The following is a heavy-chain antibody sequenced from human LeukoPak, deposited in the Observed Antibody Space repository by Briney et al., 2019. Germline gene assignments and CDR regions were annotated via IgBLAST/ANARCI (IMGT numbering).Heavy chain of an antibody. CDR2: ISCSGSTI. D-gene: IGHD3-3*01. J-gene: IGHJ4*02. V-gene: IGHV3-48*03. CDR1: GGTFSSYE. CDR3: ARAREYYDYY. Sequence: WGSLRLTCTASGGTFSSYEMSWVRQAPGKGLEWVSYISCSGSTIYYAASVKGRFTISRDTAKNPLSLKLSSLSAEDTAVYYCARAREYYDYYWGQGTLVPVSS.